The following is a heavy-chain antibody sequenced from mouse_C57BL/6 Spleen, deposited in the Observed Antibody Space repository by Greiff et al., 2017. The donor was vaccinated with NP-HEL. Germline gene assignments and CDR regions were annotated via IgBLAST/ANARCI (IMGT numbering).Heavy chain of an antibody. CDR1: GFTFSSYA. CDR2: ISRGGDYI. CDR3: TRESREVGFAD. J-gene: IGHJ3*01. V-gene: IGHV5-9-1*02. Sequence: EVQRVESGEGLVKPGGSLKLSCAASGFTFSSYAMSWVRQTPEKRLEWVAYISRGGDYIYYADTVKGRFTISRDNARNTLYLQMSSLKSEDTAMYYCTRESREVGFADWGQGTLVTVSA. D-gene: IGHD1-1*01.